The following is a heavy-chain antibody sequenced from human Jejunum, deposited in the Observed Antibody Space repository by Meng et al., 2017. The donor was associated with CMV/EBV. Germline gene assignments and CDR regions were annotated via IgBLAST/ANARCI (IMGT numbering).Heavy chain of an antibody. D-gene: IGHD3-10*01. CDR1: GYSFTNYL. CDR2: VNAGNGNT. Sequence: SGYSFTNYLLVWVRKATGQRLEWMGWVNAGNGNTKYTQKVQDRVTITRDTSATTADLALSSLRSEDTAVYYCARERTGDRSSYPPFAYWGQGTLVTVSS. V-gene: IGHV1-3*01. J-gene: IGHJ4*02. CDR3: ARERTGDRSSYPPFAY.